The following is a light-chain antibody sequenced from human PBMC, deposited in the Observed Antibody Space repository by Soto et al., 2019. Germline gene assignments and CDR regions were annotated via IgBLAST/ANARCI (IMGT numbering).Light chain of an antibody. CDR1: SSNIGSNT. J-gene: IGLJ2*01. CDR3: AAWDDSLNGPI. CDR2: TTN. Sequence: QSVLTQPPSASGTPGQRVTISCSGSSSNIGSNTVNWYQQLPGTAPKLLIYTTNKRPSGVPDRFSGSKSGTSASLAISGLQSDDEADYYCAAWDDSLNGPIFGGGTKLTVL. V-gene: IGLV1-44*01.